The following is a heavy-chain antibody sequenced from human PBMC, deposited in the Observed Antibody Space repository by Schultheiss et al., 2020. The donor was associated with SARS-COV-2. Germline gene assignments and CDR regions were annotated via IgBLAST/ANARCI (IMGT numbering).Heavy chain of an antibody. J-gene: IGHJ6*02. V-gene: IGHV4-59*01. CDR2: IYYSGST. D-gene: IGHD1-7*01. Sequence: SETLSLTCTVSGGSISSYYWSWIRQPPGKGLEWIGYIYYSGSTNYNPSLKSRVTISVDTSKNQFSLKLSSVTAADTAVYYCAKDPGNYVYYYYGMDVWGQGTTVTVSS. CDR3: AKDPGNYVYYYYGMDV. CDR1: GGSISSYY.